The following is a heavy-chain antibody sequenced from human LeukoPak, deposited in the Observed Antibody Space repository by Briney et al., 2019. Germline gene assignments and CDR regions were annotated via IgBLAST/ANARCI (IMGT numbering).Heavy chain of an antibody. CDR2: IYYSGST. CDR1: GGSISSYY. V-gene: IGHV4-30-4*01. D-gene: IGHD1-26*01. CDR3: AREKISGSYCDY. J-gene: IGHJ4*02. Sequence: SETLSLTCTVSGGSISSYYWSWIRQPPGKGLEWIGYIYYSGSTYYNPSLKSRVTISVDTSKNQFSLKLSSVTAADTAVYYCAREKISGSYCDYWGQGTLVTVSS.